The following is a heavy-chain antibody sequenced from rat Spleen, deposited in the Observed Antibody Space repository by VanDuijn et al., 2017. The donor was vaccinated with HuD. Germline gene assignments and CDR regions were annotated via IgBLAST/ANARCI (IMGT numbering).Heavy chain of an antibody. CDR1: GFTFNNYW. Sequence: EVQLVESGGGLVQPGRSLKLSCAASGFTFNNYWMTWIRQAPGKGLEWVASITNTGGSIYYPDSVKGRFTLSRDNAKSTLYLQMGSLRSEDTATYYCARLGITLGAGHWFAYWGQGTLVTVSS. J-gene: IGHJ3*01. CDR3: ARLGITLGAGHWFAY. D-gene: IGHD1-2*01. V-gene: IGHV5-31*01. CDR2: ITNTGGSI.